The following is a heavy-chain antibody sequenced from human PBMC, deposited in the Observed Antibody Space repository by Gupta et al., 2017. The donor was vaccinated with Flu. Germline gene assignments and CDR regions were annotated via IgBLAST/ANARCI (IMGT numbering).Heavy chain of an antibody. CDR1: GFSFNKYW. J-gene: IGHJ3*01. CDR3: ARGHPSAPRSGFDV. CDR2: LNGDGSTT. Sequence: EVQLVESGGGLVQPGGSLRLFCTASGFSFNKYWMHWVRQVPGKGLVWVSRLNGDGSTTDSAVSVKGRFTISRDNAKTTLYLQMNSLRAEDTAVYFCARGHPSAPRSGFDVWGQGTMVTVSS. V-gene: IGHV3-74*01.